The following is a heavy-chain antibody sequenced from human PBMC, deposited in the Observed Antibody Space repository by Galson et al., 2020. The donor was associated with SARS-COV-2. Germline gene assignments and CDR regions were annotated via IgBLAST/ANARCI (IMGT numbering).Heavy chain of an antibody. CDR3: ARDPAPLYGDNYYYGMDV. D-gene: IGHD4-17*01. CDR2: IYYSGST. V-gene: IGHV4-59*01. J-gene: IGHJ6*02. CDR1: DVSMTSYY. Sequence: ETSETLSLTCSVSDVSMTSYYWSWIRQPPGKGLEWIGYIYYSGSTSYNHSLRSRVTILVDLSKNQFSLNLSSVTAADTAVYYCARDPAPLYGDNYYYGMDVWGRGTTVTVSS.